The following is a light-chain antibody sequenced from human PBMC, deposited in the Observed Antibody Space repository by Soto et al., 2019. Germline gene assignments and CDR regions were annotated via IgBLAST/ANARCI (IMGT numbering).Light chain of an antibody. CDR2: DAS. V-gene: IGKV1-5*01. Sequence: DLQMAQSPSTLSASVGDRVTITCRASQSISSWLAWYQQKPGKAPXXLIYDASSLESGVPSRFSGSGSGTEFTLTISSLQPDDFATYYCQQYNSPITFGQGTRLEI. CDR1: QSISSW. J-gene: IGKJ5*01. CDR3: QQYNSPIT.